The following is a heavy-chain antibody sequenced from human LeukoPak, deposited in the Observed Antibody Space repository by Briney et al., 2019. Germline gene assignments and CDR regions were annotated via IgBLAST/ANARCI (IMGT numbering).Heavy chain of an antibody. V-gene: IGHV4-39*07. CDR2: IYNSGST. Sequence: ASETLSLTCNVSGGSISSSTYYWGWIRQPPGKGLEWIGSIYNSGSTYYNPSLKSRVSISVDTSKNQFSLNLSSVTAADTAVYYCARDYYDSSGYYAFDYWGQGTLVTVSS. CDR1: GGSISSSTYY. D-gene: IGHD3-22*01. CDR3: ARDYYDSSGYYAFDY. J-gene: IGHJ4*02.